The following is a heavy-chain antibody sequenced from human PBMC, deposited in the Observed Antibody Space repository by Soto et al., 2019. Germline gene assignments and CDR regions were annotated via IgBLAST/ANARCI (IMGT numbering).Heavy chain of an antibody. D-gene: IGHD5-18*01. J-gene: IGHJ3*02. CDR2: IFHSGSP. CDR1: GGSISSNNW. V-gene: IGHV4-4*02. Sequence: PSETLSLTCAVSGGSISSNNWWTWVRQPPGKDLEWIGEIFHSGSPNYNPSLRSRVTMSLDMSKNKFSLELSPVTAADTAVYYCARVMDPPMPEGFDIGGLGTRVTVSS. CDR3: ARVMDPPMPEGFDI.